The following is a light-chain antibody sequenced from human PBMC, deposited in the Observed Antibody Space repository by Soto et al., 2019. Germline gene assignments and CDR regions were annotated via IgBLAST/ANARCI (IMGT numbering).Light chain of an antibody. CDR2: AAS. CDR1: QRVSSH. V-gene: IGKV3-15*01. CDR3: EQYNNWFSIT. Sequence: ETVMTQSPVTLSVSPGDTATPSCRASQRVSSHLAWYQQKPGQAPRLLIYAASTRATGIPARFSGSGFGTEFTLTISSLQPEDFAVYYCEQYNNWFSITFGQGTRLEI. J-gene: IGKJ5*01.